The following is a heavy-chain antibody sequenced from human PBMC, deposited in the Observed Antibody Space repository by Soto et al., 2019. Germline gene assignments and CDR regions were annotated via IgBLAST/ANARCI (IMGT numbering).Heavy chain of an antibody. CDR2: IYYSGST. Sequence: SETLSLTCTVSGGSISSSSYYWGWIRQPPGKGLEWIGSIYYSGSTYYNPSLKSRVTISVDTSKNQFSLKLSSVTAADTAVYYCARHGVWWLRSGGMDVWGQGTTVTVYS. D-gene: IGHD2-8*01. V-gene: IGHV4-39*01. CDR3: ARHGVWWLRSGGMDV. J-gene: IGHJ6*02. CDR1: GGSISSSSYY.